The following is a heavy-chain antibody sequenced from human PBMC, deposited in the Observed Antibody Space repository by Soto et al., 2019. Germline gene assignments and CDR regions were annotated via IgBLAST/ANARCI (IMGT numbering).Heavy chain of an antibody. CDR1: GFTFSTYS. J-gene: IGHJ6*02. CDR3: AREYGDYETYYYFYGMDV. D-gene: IGHD5-12*01. V-gene: IGHV3-21*01. CDR2: ISSSGSYI. Sequence: RGSLRLSCAASGFTFSTYSMNWVRQAPGKGLQWVSSISSSGSYIYYADSVKGRFTISRDNAKNSLYLQMNSLRAEDTAVYYCAREYGDYETYYYFYGMDVWGQGTTVTVSS.